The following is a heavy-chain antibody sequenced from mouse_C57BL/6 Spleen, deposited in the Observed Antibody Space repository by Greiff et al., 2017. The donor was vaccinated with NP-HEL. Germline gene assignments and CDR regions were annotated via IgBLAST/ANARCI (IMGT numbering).Heavy chain of an antibody. D-gene: IGHD1-1*01. J-gene: IGHJ4*01. Sequence: EVKVVESGGDLVKPGGSLKLSCAASGFTFSSYGMSWVRQTPDKRLEWVATISSGGSYTYYPDSVKGRFTISRDNAKNTLYLQMSSLKSEDTAMYYCARGTTVVDYYAMDYWGQGTSVTVSS. CDR3: ARGTTVVDYYAMDY. CDR2: ISSGGSYT. CDR1: GFTFSSYG. V-gene: IGHV5-6*01.